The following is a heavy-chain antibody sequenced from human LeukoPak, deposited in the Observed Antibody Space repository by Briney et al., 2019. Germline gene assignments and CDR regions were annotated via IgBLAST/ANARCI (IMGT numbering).Heavy chain of an antibody. J-gene: IGHJ4*02. Sequence: GGSLRLSCAASGFTFNNFAMSWVRQAPGKGLEWVSAISGSGGSTYYADSVKGRFTISRDNSKNTLYLQMNSLRAEDTAVYYCARDTMVRGVMGYFDYWGQGTLVTVSS. CDR2: ISGSGGST. D-gene: IGHD3-10*01. CDR3: ARDTMVRGVMGYFDY. V-gene: IGHV3-23*01. CDR1: GFTFNNFA.